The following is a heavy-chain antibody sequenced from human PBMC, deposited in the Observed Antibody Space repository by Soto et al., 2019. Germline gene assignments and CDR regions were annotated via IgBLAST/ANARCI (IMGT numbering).Heavy chain of an antibody. CDR2: ISYDGSNK. D-gene: IGHD3-3*01. V-gene: IGHV3-30*18. Sequence: GGSLRLSCAASGFTFSSYGMHWVRQAPGKGLEWVAVISYDGSNKYYADSVKGRFTISRDNSKNTLYLQMNSLRAEDTAVYYCAKDLGVFPSKDRNWFDPWGQGTLVTVSS. J-gene: IGHJ5*02. CDR1: GFTFSSYG. CDR3: AKDLGVFPSKDRNWFDP.